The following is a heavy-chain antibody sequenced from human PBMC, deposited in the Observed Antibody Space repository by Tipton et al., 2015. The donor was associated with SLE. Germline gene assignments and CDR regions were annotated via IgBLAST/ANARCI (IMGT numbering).Heavy chain of an antibody. Sequence: QSGPEVKKPGASVKVSCKASGYTFTSYGISWVRQAPGLGLEWMGLISAYHGNTNYAQKLQGRVTMTTDTSTSTAYRELRSLRSDDTAVYYCARDSQPNAGGDLPIGLMDYWGQGTLVTVSS. V-gene: IGHV1-18*04. CDR1: GYTFTSYG. CDR3: ARDSQPNAGGDLPIGLMDY. CDR2: ISAYHGNT. D-gene: IGHD3-16*01. J-gene: IGHJ4*02.